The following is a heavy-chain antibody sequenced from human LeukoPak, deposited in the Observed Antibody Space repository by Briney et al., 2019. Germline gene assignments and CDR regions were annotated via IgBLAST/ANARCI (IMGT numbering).Heavy chain of an antibody. Sequence: GESLKISCKASGYSFSTSWIGWVRQMPGKGLEWMGIIFPADSDTTYSPSFQGQVTISADESTSTAYLQWNTLTASDTAIYYCARLSCHPLGAGDYWGQGTLVTVSS. V-gene: IGHV5-51*01. D-gene: IGHD3-16*01. CDR1: GYSFSTSW. J-gene: IGHJ4*02. CDR2: IFPADSDT. CDR3: ARLSCHPLGAGDY.